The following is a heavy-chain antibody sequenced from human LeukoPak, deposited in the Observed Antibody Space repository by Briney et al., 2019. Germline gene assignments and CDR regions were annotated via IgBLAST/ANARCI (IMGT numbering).Heavy chain of an antibody. J-gene: IGHJ3*02. CDR1: GYTFTGYY. D-gene: IGHD4-17*01. Sequence: ASVKVSCKASGYTFTGYYMHWVRQAPGQGLEWMGWIDPNSGGTNYAQKFQGRVTMTRDTSISTAYMELSRLRSDDTAVYYCARATGGGFRAFDIWGQGTMVTVSS. CDR3: ARATGGGFRAFDI. V-gene: IGHV1-2*02. CDR2: IDPNSGGT.